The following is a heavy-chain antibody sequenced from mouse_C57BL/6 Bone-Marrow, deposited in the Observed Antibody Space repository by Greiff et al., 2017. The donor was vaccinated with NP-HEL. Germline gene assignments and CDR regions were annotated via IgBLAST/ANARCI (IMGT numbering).Heavy chain of an antibody. CDR2: IYPRSGNT. CDR1: GYTFTSYG. Sequence: QVQLQQSGAELARPGASVKLSCKASGYTFTSYGISWVKQRTGQGLEWIGEIYPRSGNTYYNEKFKGKAKLTADKSSSTAYMELRSLTSEDSAVYFCAKGGGGYFDVWGTGTTVTVSS. J-gene: IGHJ1*03. V-gene: IGHV1-81*01. CDR3: AKGGGGYFDV.